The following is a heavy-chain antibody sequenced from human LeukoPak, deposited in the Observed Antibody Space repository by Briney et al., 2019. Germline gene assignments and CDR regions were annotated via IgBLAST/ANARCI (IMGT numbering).Heavy chain of an antibody. CDR2: IYYSGST. V-gene: IGHV4-59*01. CDR3: ARDLRLGDAFDI. Sequence: SETLSLTCTVSGGSISSYYWSWIRQPPGKGLEWIGYIYYSGSTNYNPSLKSRVTISVDTPKNQFSLKLSSVTAADTAVYYCARDLRLGDAFDIWGQGTMVTVSS. CDR1: GGSISSYY. J-gene: IGHJ3*02. D-gene: IGHD3-16*01.